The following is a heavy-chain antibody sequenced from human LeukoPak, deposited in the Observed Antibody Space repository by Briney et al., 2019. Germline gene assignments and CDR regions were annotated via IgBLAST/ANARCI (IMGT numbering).Heavy chain of an antibody. CDR3: ERDMQWELLFDY. J-gene: IGHJ4*02. V-gene: IGHV3-11*04. D-gene: IGHD1-26*01. Sequence: GGSLRLSCAASGFTFSDYYMSWIRQAPGKGLEWVSYISSSGSTIYYADSVKGRFTISRDNAKNSLYLQMNSLRAEDTAVYYCERDMQWELLFDYWGQGTLVTVSS. CDR1: GFTFSDYY. CDR2: ISSSGSTI.